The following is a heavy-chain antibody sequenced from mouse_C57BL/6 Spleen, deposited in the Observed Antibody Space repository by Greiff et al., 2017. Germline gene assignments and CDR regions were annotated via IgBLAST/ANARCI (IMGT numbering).Heavy chain of an antibody. CDR3: ARSGYGSSYGY. CDR2: IDPSDSYT. Sequence: QVQLKQSGAELVMPGASVKLSCKASGYTFTSYWMHWVKQRPGQGLEWIGEIDPSDSYTNYNQKFKGKSTLTVDKSSSTAYMQLSSLTSEDSAVYYCARSGYGSSYGYWGQGTTLTVSS. J-gene: IGHJ2*01. CDR1: GYTFTSYW. D-gene: IGHD1-1*01. V-gene: IGHV1-69*01.